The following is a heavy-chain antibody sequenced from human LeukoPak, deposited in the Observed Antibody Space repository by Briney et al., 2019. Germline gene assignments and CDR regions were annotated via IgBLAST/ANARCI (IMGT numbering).Heavy chain of an antibody. CDR1: GFTFSSYS. Sequence: GGSLRLSCAASGFTFSSYSMNWVRQAPGKGLEWVSAISGSGGSTYYADSVKGRFTISRDNSKNTLYLQMNSLRAEDTAVYYCAKASSSWFYYFDYWGQGTLVTVSS. V-gene: IGHV3-23*01. D-gene: IGHD6-13*01. CDR2: ISGSGGST. J-gene: IGHJ4*02. CDR3: AKASSSWFYYFDY.